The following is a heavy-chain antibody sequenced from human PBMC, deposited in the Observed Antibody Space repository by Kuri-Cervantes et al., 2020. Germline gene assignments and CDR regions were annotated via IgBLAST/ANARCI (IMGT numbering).Heavy chain of an antibody. CDR3: ARDLGTAGVVT. J-gene: IGHJ5*02. CDR2: IYYTGST. V-gene: IGHV4-59*01. CDR1: GESTISYY. Sequence: GSLRLSCTVSGESTISYYWSWIRQPPGKGLEWIGYIYYTGSTNYNPSLKSRVTISVDTSKNQFSLKLSSVTAADTDVYYCARDLGTAGVVTWGQGTLVTVSS. D-gene: IGHD6-13*01.